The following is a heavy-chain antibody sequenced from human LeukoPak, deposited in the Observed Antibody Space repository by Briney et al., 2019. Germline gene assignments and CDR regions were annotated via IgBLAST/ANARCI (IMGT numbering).Heavy chain of an antibody. Sequence: ASVKVSCKASGYTFTRYYMHWVRQAPGQGLEWMGRINPNSGGTNYAQKFQGRVTMTRDTSISTAYMELSRLRSDDTAVYYCARTITMIVVDTDYWGQGTLVTVSS. J-gene: IGHJ4*02. CDR1: GYTFTRYY. V-gene: IGHV1-2*06. CDR2: INPNSGGT. CDR3: ARTITMIVVDTDY. D-gene: IGHD3-22*01.